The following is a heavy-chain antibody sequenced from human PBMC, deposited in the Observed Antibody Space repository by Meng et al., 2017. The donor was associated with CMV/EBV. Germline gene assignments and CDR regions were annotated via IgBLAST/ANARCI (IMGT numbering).Heavy chain of an antibody. Sequence: SVKVSCKASGGTFSSYAISWVRQAPGQGLEWMGGIIPIFGTANYAQKFQGRVTITTDESTSTAYMELSSLRSEDTAVYYCAREGTFGDFWSGYYSYYCMDVWGQGTTVTVSS. V-gene: IGHV1-69*05. J-gene: IGHJ6*02. CDR1: GGTFSSYA. CDR2: IIPIFGTA. CDR3: AREGTFGDFWSGYYSYYCMDV. D-gene: IGHD3-3*01.